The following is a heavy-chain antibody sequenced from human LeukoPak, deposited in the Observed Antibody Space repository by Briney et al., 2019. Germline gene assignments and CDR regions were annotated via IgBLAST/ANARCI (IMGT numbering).Heavy chain of an antibody. CDR1: GYTFTNYA. D-gene: IGHD6-13*01. CDR3: AAAGNVP. V-gene: IGHV1-8*03. J-gene: IGHJ5*02. CDR2: MNPNSGNT. Sequence: ASVKVSCKPSGYTFTNYAITWVRQAPGQGLGWMGWMNPNSGNTGYAQKFQGRVTITRNTSISTAYMELSSLRSEDTAVYYCAAAGNVPWGQGTLVTVSS.